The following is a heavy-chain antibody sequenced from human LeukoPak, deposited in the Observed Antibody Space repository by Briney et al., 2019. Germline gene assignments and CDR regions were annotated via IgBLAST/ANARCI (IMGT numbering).Heavy chain of an antibody. CDR1: GFTFSSYA. CDR3: ARPYCSSTSCYGGYFDY. Sequence: GGSLRLSCAASGFTFSSYAMHWVRQAPGKGLEWVAVISYDGSNKYYADSVKGRFTISRDNSKNTLYLQMNSLRAEDTAVYYCARPYCSSTSCYGGYFDYWGQGTLVTVSS. J-gene: IGHJ4*02. CDR2: ISYDGSNK. D-gene: IGHD2-2*01. V-gene: IGHV3-30-3*01.